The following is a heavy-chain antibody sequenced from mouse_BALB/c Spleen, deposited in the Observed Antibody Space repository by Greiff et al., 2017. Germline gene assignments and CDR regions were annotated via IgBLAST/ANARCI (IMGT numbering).Heavy chain of an antibody. CDR3: ARGNWDVDYAMDY. J-gene: IGHJ4*01. D-gene: IGHD4-1*01. CDR2: IDPANGNT. Sequence: VHVKQSGAELVKPGASVKLSCTASGFNIKDTYMHWVKQRPEQGLEWIGRIDPANGNTKYDPKFQGKATITADTSSNTAYLQLSSLTSEDTAVYYCARGNWDVDYAMDYWGQGTSVTVSS. V-gene: IGHV14-3*02. CDR1: GFNIKDTY.